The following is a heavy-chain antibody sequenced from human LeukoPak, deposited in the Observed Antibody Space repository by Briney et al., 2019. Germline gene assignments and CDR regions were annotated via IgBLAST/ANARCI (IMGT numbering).Heavy chain of an antibody. Sequence: SETLSLTCTVSGGSISSYYWSWIRQPTGKGLEWIGYIYYSGSTNYNPSLKSRVTISVDTSKNQFSLKLSSVTAADTAVYYCARSAYSNSWFIDYWGQGTLVTVSS. CDR1: GGSISSYY. V-gene: IGHV4-59*01. J-gene: IGHJ4*02. D-gene: IGHD6-13*01. CDR2: IYYSGST. CDR3: ARSAYSNSWFIDY.